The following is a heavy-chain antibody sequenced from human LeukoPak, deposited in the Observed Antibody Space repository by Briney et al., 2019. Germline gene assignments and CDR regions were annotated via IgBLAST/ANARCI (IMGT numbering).Heavy chain of an antibody. Sequence: GGSLRLSCAASGFTFSSSWMSWVRQAPRKGLECVANIKQDGSEKYYVDSVRGRFTISRDNAKNSLYLQMNSLRAEDTAVYYCARDARSSGYWGQGTLVTVSS. CDR3: ARDARSSGY. J-gene: IGHJ4*02. CDR2: IKQDGSEK. CDR1: GFTFSSSW. V-gene: IGHV3-7*01.